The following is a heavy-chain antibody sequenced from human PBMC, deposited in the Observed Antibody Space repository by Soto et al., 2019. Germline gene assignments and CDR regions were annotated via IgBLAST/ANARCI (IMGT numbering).Heavy chain of an antibody. CDR2: INPNSGGT. Sequence: ASVKVSCQASGYTFTGYYMHWVRQAPGQGLEWMGWINPNSGGTNYAQKFQGRVAMTRDTSISTAYMELSRLRSDDTAVYYCARDRGIAVAGTVYYYYGMDVWGQGTTVTVSS. V-gene: IGHV1-2*02. CDR1: GYTFTGYY. J-gene: IGHJ6*02. CDR3: ARDRGIAVAGTVYYYYGMDV. D-gene: IGHD6-19*01.